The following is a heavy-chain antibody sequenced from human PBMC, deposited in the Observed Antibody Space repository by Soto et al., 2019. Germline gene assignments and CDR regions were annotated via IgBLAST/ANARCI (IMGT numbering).Heavy chain of an antibody. CDR2: IYYSGST. D-gene: IGHD3-16*02. Sequence: SETLSLTCTVSGGSISSSSYYWGWIRQPPGKGLEWIGSIYYSGSTYYNPSLKSRVTISVDTSKNQFSLKLSSVTAADTAVYYCARFRAGGSYRYRLFDYWGQGTLVTVSS. CDR1: GGSISSSSYY. CDR3: ARFRAGGSYRYRLFDY. V-gene: IGHV4-39*01. J-gene: IGHJ4*02.